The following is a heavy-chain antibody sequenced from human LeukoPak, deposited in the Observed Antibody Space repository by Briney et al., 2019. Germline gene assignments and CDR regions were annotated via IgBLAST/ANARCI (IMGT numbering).Heavy chain of an antibody. D-gene: IGHD3-10*01. CDR2: IIPIFGTA. V-gene: IGHV1-69*13. CDR3: AREQGTRGPFDY. Sequence: SVKVSCKASGGTFSSYAISWVRQAPGQGLEWMGGIIPIFGTANYAQKFQGRVTIAADESTSTAYMELSSLRSEDTAVYYCAREQGTRGPFDYWGQGTLVTVSS. J-gene: IGHJ4*02. CDR1: GGTFSSYA.